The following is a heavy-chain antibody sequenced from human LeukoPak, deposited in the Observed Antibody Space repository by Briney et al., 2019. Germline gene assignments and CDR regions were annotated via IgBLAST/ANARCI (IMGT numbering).Heavy chain of an antibody. Sequence: QPGGSLRLSCAASGFTFSSYWMHWVRQAPGKGLVWVARINRDGSITTYADSVKGRFTISRDNSKNTLYLQMYSLRADDTAVYYCAKADNWNQDYWGQGTLVTVSS. CDR2: INRDGSIT. V-gene: IGHV3-74*01. J-gene: IGHJ4*02. CDR3: AKADNWNQDY. CDR1: GFTFSSYW. D-gene: IGHD1-1*01.